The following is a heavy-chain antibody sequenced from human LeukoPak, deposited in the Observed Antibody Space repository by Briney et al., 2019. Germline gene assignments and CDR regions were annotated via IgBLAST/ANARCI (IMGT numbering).Heavy chain of an antibody. J-gene: IGHJ4*02. CDR2: LYSDGNT. CDR1: GFSVITHD. Sequence: GGSLRLSCAASGFSVITHDMTWVRQAPGKGLEWVSVLYSDGNTKYADSVQGRFTISRDNSKNTLYLEMNSLSPDDTAVYYCARGVEPLAANTLAYWGQGTLVTVSS. CDR3: ARGVEPLAANTLAY. D-gene: IGHD3-16*01. V-gene: IGHV3-53*01.